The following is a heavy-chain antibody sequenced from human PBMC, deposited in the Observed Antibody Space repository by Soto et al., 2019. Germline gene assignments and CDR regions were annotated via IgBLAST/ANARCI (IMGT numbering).Heavy chain of an antibody. Sequence: SVKVSCKASGGTFSSYAISWVRQAPGQGLEWMGGIIPIFGTANYAQKFQGRVTITADESTSTAYMELSSLRSEDTAVYYCARRDTDCSSTSCYEVRENWFDPWG. J-gene: IGHJ5*02. CDR3: ARRDTDCSSTSCYEVRENWFDP. V-gene: IGHV1-69*13. D-gene: IGHD2-2*01. CDR2: IIPIFGTA. CDR1: GGTFSSYA.